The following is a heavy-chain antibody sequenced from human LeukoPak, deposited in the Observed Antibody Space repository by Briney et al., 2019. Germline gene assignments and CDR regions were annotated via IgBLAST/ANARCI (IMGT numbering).Heavy chain of an antibody. CDR3: ARQVSDYFYYYIDV. J-gene: IGHJ6*03. CDR1: GGSISSSSYY. Sequence: SETLCLTCSASGGSISSSSYYWNWIGQPPGKGLVWVGSIYYSGTTYYNSSLKSRVTISEDTSKNRFSLMLTSVTAADTAVYYCARQVSDYFYYYIDVWGEGTTVIVSS. CDR2: IYYSGTT. V-gene: IGHV4-39*01.